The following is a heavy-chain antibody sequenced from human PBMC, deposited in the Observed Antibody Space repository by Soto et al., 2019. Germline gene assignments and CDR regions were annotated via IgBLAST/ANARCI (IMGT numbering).Heavy chain of an antibody. D-gene: IGHD3-3*01. CDR1: GGTFSSYT. J-gene: IGHJ2*01. V-gene: IGHV1-69*08. CDR3: ARDPGDFRRVRDWYFDL. CDR2: IIPILGIA. Sequence: QVQLVQSGAEVKKPGSSVKVSCKASGGTFSSYTISWVRQAPGQGLEWMGRIIPILGIANYAQKFQGRVTITADKPPGTAYMELSSLRSEDTAVYYCARDPGDFRRVRDWYFDLWGRGTLVTVSS.